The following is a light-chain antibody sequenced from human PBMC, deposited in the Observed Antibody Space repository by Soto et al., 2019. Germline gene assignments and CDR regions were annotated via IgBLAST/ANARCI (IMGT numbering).Light chain of an antibody. CDR2: DVS. V-gene: IGLV2-11*01. J-gene: IGLJ3*02. CDR1: SSDVGRYNY. CDR3: CSYAGTYFGV. Sequence: ALTQPRSVSGSPGQSVTISCTGSSSDVGRYNYVSWYQQHPGKAPKLMIYDVSQRPSGVPDRFSGSKSGNTASLTISGLQAEDEADYYCCSYAGTYFGVFGGGTKLTVL.